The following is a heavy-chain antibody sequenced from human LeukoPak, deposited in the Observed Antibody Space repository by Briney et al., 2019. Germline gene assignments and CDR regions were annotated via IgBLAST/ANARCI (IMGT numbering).Heavy chain of an antibody. V-gene: IGHV1-46*01. CDR1: GYTFTSYY. Sequence: ASVKVSCKASGYTFTSYYMHWVRQAPGQGLEWMGIINPSGGSTSYAQKFQGRVTMTRDTSTSTAYMELRSLRSDDTAVYYRARVPFAYSSGSNKNWFDPWGQGTLVTVSS. J-gene: IGHJ5*02. D-gene: IGHD6-19*01. CDR3: ARVPFAYSSGSNKNWFDP. CDR2: INPSGGST.